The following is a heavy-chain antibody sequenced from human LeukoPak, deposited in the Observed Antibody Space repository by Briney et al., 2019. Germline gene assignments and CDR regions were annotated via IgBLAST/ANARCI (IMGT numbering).Heavy chain of an antibody. CDR3: AREYCSSTSCYADWFDR. J-gene: IGHJ5*02. D-gene: IGHD2-2*01. V-gene: IGHV1-69*01. CDR2: IIPIFGTA. CDR1: GATFTSYA. Sequence: SVNVSSTASGATFTSYAISWVRQAPRQGLGWMGGIIPIFGTANYAQKFQGRVTITADESTSTAYMELSSLRSEDTAVYYCAREYCSSTSCYADWFDRWGEGTLVTVSS.